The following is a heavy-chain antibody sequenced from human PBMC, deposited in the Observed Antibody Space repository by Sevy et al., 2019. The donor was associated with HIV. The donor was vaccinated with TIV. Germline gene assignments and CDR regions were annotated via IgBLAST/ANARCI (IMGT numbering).Heavy chain of an antibody. CDR1: GFTFSDYY. V-gene: IGHV3-11*01. CDR3: ARETWGYYYDSSGYQKIAPDAFDI. J-gene: IGHJ3*02. CDR2: ISSSGSTI. D-gene: IGHD3-22*01. Sequence: GGSLRLSCAASGFTFSDYYMSWIRQAPGKGLEWVSYISSSGSTIYYADSVKGRFTISRDNAKNSLDLQMNSLRAEDTAVYYCARETWGYYYDSSGYQKIAPDAFDIWGQGTMVTVSS.